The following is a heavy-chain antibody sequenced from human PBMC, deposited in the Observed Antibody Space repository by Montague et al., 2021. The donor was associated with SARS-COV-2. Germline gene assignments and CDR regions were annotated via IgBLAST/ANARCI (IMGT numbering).Heavy chain of an antibody. CDR1: GGSLSNYY. Sequence: SETLSLTCTVSGGSLSNYYWSWIRQSPDKGLEWIGYMYETGNMIYNPSLRCRVSISADTSKSQFSLRLTSVTAADSARYYCTRNMAYWGQGVLVTV. J-gene: IGHJ4*02. D-gene: IGHD2/OR15-2a*01. V-gene: IGHV4-4*09. CDR2: MYETGNM. CDR3: TRNMAY.